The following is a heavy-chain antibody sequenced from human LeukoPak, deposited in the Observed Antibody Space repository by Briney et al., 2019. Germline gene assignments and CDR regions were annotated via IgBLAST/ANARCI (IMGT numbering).Heavy chain of an antibody. D-gene: IGHD5-18*01. CDR2: ISGSGGST. CDR3: AKDRRIQLFHYYYYGMDV. Sequence: PGGSLRLSCAASGFTFSSYAMSWVRQAPGKGLEWVSAISGSGGSTYYADSVKGRFTISRDNSKNTPYLQMNSLRAEDTAVYYCAKDRRIQLFHYYYYGMDVWGQGTTVTVSS. J-gene: IGHJ6*02. V-gene: IGHV3-23*01. CDR1: GFTFSSYA.